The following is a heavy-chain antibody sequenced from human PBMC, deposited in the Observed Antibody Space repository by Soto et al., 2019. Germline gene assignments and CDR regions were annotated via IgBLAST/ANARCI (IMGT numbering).Heavy chain of an antibody. Sequence: QVQLVESGGGVVQPGRSLRLSCAASGFTFSSYGMHWVRQAPGKGLEWVAVISYDGSNKYYADSVKGRFTISRDNSKNTVYLQMNSLRAEDTAVYYCAKEAYSGYDWGHYYYYYGMDVWGQGTTVTVSS. J-gene: IGHJ6*02. D-gene: IGHD5-12*01. CDR3: AKEAYSGYDWGHYYYYYGMDV. CDR1: GFTFSSYG. CDR2: ISYDGSNK. V-gene: IGHV3-30*18.